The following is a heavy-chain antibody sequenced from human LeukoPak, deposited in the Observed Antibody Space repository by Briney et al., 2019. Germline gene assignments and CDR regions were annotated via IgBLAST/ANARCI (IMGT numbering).Heavy chain of an antibody. V-gene: IGHV4-34*01. D-gene: IGHD2-15*01. CDR2: INHSGST. CDR1: GGSFSGYY. CDR3: ARDGDIVVVVAARAGAFDI. J-gene: IGHJ3*02. Sequence: SETLSLTCAVYGGSFSGYYWSWIRQPPGKGLEWIGEINHSGSTNYNPSLKSRVTISVDTSKNQFSLKLSSVTAADTAVYYCARDGDIVVVVAARAGAFDIWGQGTMVTVSS.